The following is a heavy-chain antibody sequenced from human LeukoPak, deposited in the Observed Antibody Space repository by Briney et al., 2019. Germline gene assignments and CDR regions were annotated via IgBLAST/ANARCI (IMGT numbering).Heavy chain of an antibody. CDR2: IYYSGST. CDR3: ARLGSYGDNAFDI. D-gene: IGHD5-18*01. J-gene: IGHJ3*02. V-gene: IGHV4-39*07. CDR1: GGSISSSNYY. Sequence: SSGTLSLTCTVSGGSISSSNYYWGWIRQPPGKGLEWIGSIYYSGSTYYSPSLKSRVTISVDTSKNQFSLKLSSVTAADTAVYYCARLGSYGDNAFDIWGQGTMVTVSS.